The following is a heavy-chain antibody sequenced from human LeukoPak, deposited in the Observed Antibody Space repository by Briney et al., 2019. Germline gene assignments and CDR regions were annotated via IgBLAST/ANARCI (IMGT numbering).Heavy chain of an antibody. CDR3: ARLDVSGAYYVDY. Sequence: GESLKISCKASGYTFTTYWIGWVGQMPGKGLGWLGIIYPDDSDTRYSPSFQGQVTISADKSISTAYLQWSSLKASDTAMYYCARLDVSGAYYVDYWGQGTLVAVSS. D-gene: IGHD3-22*01. CDR1: GYTFTTYW. J-gene: IGHJ4*02. CDR2: IYPDDSDT. V-gene: IGHV5-51*01.